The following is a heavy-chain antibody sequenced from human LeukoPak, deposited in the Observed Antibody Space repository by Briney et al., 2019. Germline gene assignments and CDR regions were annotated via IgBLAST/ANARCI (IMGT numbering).Heavy chain of an antibody. CDR3: ARERIAVADNWFDP. D-gene: IGHD6-19*01. CDR1: GGSISTYY. J-gene: IGHJ5*01. CDR2: IYTSGIT. V-gene: IGHV4-4*07. Sequence: SETLSLTCTVSGGSISTYYWSWIRQPAGKGLEWIGRIYTSGITYYNPSLKSRVTISVDTSKNQFSLKLSSVTAADTAVYYCARERIAVADNWFDPWGQGTLVTVSS.